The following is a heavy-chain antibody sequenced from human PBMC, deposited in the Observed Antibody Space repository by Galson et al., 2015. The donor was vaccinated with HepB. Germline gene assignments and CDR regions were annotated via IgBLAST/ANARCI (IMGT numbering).Heavy chain of an antibody. J-gene: IGHJ6*03. CDR2: IIPILGIA. CDR1: GGTFSSYA. CDR3: ASRNLGRPTRGIAVAGSSYYYYMDV. Sequence: SVKVSCKASGGTFSSYAISWVRQAPGQGLEWMGGIIPILGIANYAQKFQGRVTITADKSTSTAYMELSSLRSEDTAVYYCASRNLGRPTRGIAVAGSSYYYYMDVWGKGTTVTVSS. V-gene: IGHV1-69*10. D-gene: IGHD6-19*01.